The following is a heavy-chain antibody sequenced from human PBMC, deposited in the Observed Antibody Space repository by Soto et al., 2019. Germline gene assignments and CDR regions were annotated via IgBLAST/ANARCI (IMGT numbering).Heavy chain of an antibody. CDR1: GFTFSSYG. J-gene: IGHJ4*02. CDR2: IWYDGSNK. CDR3: ARFYYDSSGYRHFDH. D-gene: IGHD3-22*01. V-gene: IGHV3-33*01. Sequence: SLRLSCAASGFTFSSYGMHWVRQAPGKGLEWVAVIWYDGSNKYYADSVKGRFTISRDNSKNTLYLQMNSLRAEDTAVYYCARFYYDSSGYRHFDHWGQGTLVTVSS.